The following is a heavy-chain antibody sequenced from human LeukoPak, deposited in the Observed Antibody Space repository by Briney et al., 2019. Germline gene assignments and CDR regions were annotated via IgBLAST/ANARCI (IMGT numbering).Heavy chain of an antibody. CDR2: INLSGSET. D-gene: IGHD3-22*01. CDR1: GFTFSRYW. J-gene: IGHJ4*02. Sequence: GGSLRLSCVGSGFTFSRYWITWVRQAPGKGLEWVANINLSGSETYYVDSVKGRLTISKDNAKNSLYLQMSTLRAEDTAVYYCARVVYDSRGYYSGAFDYWGQGTLVTVSS. CDR3: ARVVYDSRGYYSGAFDY. V-gene: IGHV3-7*03.